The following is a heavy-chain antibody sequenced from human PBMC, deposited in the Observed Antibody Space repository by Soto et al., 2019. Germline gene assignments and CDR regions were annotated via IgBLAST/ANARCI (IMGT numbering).Heavy chain of an antibody. J-gene: IGHJ6*02. CDR1: GFSFSAYT. CDR3: VRGGEDITSPYGMDV. V-gene: IGHV3-21*06. Sequence: EGRLVESGGGLVKPGGSLRLSCAASGFSFSAYTMIWVRQAPGKGLQWVSSVSTGTTYQEYADSAKGRFTISRGDANHLVFLQMESLGPEDTAVYYWVRGGEDITSPYGMDVWGQGTTVTVS. D-gene: IGHD3-16*01. CDR2: VSTGTTYQ.